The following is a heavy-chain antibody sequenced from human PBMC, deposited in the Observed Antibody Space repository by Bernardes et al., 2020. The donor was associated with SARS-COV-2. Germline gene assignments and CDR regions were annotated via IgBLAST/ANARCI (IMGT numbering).Heavy chain of an antibody. CDR2: FDPEDGET. J-gene: IGHJ5*02. CDR1: GYTLTALS. V-gene: IGHV1-24*01. D-gene: IGHD6-13*01. Sequence: ASVKASCKVSGYTLTALSMHWVRQAPGKGLEWMGGFDPEDGETIYAQKFQGRVTMTEDTSTDTAYMELSSLRSEDTAVYYCATGPPIAAAGTGGWFDPWGQGTLVTVSS. CDR3: ATGPPIAAAGTGGWFDP.